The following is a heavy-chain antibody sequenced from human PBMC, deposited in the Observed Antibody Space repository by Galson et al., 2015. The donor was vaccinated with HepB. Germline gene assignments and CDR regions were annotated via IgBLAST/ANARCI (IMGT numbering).Heavy chain of an antibody. CDR1: GYTFIDYY. Sequence: SVKVSCKASGYTFIDYYIHWVRQAPGQGPEWMGRINPNSGGTNFAQKFQGRVTMTRDTSIRTTYLELSRLTSGDTAVYYCARDYYDSRGPPAEYFQHWGQGTLVTVSS. V-gene: IGHV1-2*06. CDR2: INPNSGGT. CDR3: ARDYYDSRGPPAEYFQH. D-gene: IGHD3-22*01. J-gene: IGHJ1*01.